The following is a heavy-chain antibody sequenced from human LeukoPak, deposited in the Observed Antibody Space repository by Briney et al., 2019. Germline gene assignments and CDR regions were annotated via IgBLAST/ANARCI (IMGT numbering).Heavy chain of an antibody. V-gene: IGHV3-11*01. Sequence: GGSLRLSCAASGFTFTDYYMSWIRQAPGKGLEWLSYISVVGTTKYYADAVKGRFTISRDNDGNSLYMQMRSLRAEDTAVYYCARVNSSSWYFDSWGQGTLVTVSS. CDR1: GFTFTDYY. J-gene: IGHJ4*02. CDR3: ARVNSSSWYFDS. CDR2: ISVVGTTK. D-gene: IGHD6-6*01.